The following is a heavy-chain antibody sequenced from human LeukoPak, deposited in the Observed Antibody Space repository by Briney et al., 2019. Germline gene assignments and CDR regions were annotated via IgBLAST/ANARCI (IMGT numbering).Heavy chain of an antibody. V-gene: IGHV4-34*01. CDR1: GGSISSYY. J-gene: IGHJ5*02. CDR2: INHSGST. Sequence: SEILSLTCTVSGGSISSYYWGWIRQPPGKGLEWIGEINHSGSTNYNPSLKSRVTISVDTSKNQFSLKLSSVTAADTAVYYCARHVGSGSYSYANWFDPWGQGTLVTVSS. D-gene: IGHD3-10*01. CDR3: ARHVGSGSYSYANWFDP.